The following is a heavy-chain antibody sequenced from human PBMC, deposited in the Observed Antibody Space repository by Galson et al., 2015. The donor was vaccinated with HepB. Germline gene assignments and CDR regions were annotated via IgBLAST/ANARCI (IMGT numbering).Heavy chain of an antibody. CDR1: GYTFTNYG. CDR3: ARDLPPLGSGTYYIRHAFDI. J-gene: IGHJ3*02. V-gene: IGHV1-18*04. D-gene: IGHD1-26*01. Sequence: SVKVSCKASGYTFTNYGISWVRQAPGQGLEWMGWISAYNDNTNYAQKVQGRVTMTTDTSTSTAYMELRSLRSDDTAMYYCARDLPPLGSGTYYIRHAFDIWGQGTMVTVSS. CDR2: ISAYNDNT.